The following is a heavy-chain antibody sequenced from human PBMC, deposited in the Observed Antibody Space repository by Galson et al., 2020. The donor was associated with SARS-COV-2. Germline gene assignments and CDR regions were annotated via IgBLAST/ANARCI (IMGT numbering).Heavy chain of an antibody. Sequence: SETLSLTCTVSGGSMSGFYWNWIRQSPGEGLEWIAFISSAGRTNYNPSLNSRVTISLDTSENHFSLKLTSVTTSDTAIYYCARLNPTKYESSGYYPFDVWGQGTMVTVSS. D-gene: IGHD3-22*01. CDR1: GGSMSGFY. CDR3: ARLNPTKYESSGYYPFDV. J-gene: IGHJ3*01. V-gene: IGHV4-59*01. CDR2: ISSAGRT.